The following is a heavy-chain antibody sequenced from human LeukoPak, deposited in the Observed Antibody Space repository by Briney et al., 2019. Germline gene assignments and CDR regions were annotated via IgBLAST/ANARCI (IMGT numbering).Heavy chain of an antibody. J-gene: IGHJ3*02. CDR2: INPNSGGT. CDR3: ASDWGLSQLEYCSNTNCYMGAFDI. D-gene: IGHD2-2*02. CDR1: GYTFTGYY. Sequence: ASVKVSCKASGYTFTGYYMHWVRQAPGQRLEWMGWINPNSGGTNYAQKFQGRVTMTRDTSISTAYMELSRLRSDDTAVYYCASDWGLSQLEYCSNTNCYMGAFDIWGQGTMVTVSS. V-gene: IGHV1-2*02.